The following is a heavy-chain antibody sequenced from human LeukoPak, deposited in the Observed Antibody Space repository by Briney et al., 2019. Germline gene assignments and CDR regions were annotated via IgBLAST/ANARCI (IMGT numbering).Heavy chain of an antibody. CDR2: IYYSGST. CDR1: GGSISSYY. D-gene: IGHD3-22*01. Sequence: SETLSLTCTVSGGSISSYYWSWIRQPPGKGLEWIGYIYYSGSTYYNPSLKSRVTISVDTSKNQFSLKLSSVTAADTAVYYCARDQDDTNYWGQGTLVTVSS. J-gene: IGHJ4*02. V-gene: IGHV4-59*12. CDR3: ARDQDDTNY.